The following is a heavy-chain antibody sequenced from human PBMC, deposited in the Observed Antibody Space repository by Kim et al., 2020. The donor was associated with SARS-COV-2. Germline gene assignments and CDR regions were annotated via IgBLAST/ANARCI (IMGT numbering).Heavy chain of an antibody. CDR3: ARSRGFDY. Sequence: AGSRYAADSVKRRFTISSDSSKNTLYLHMNSLGAEDTAVYYCARSRGFDYWGQGTLVTVSS. D-gene: IGHD6-13*01. CDR2: AGSR. V-gene: IGHV3-53*01. J-gene: IGHJ4*02.